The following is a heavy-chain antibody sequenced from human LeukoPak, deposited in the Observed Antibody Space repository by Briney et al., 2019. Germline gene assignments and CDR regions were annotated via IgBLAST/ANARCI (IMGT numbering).Heavy chain of an antibody. CDR2: IIPIFGTA. CDR1: GGTFSSYA. CDR3: ATSTVTTYYYGMDV. J-gene: IGHJ6*04. Sequence: SVKVPCKASGGTFSSYAISWVRQAPGQGLEWMGGIIPIFGTANYAQKFQGRVTITADKSTSTAYMELSSLRSEDTAVYYCATSTVTTYYYGMDVWGKGTTVTVSS. D-gene: IGHD4-17*01. V-gene: IGHV1-69*06.